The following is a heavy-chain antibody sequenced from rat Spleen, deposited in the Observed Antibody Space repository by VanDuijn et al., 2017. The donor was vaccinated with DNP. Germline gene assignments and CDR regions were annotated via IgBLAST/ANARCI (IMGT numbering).Heavy chain of an antibody. J-gene: IGHJ2*01. CDR1: GFSLANYN. D-gene: IGHD1-11*01. CDR3: TTDQDY. CDR2: IWGDGST. V-gene: IGHV2-13*01. Sequence: QVQLKESGPALVQPSQTLALTCTVAGFSLANYNVHWVRQPPGKGLEWMGIIWGDGSTNYNSVLKSRLSISRDTSKSQVFLTMNSLQTDDTAVYYCTTDQDYWGQGVMVTVSS.